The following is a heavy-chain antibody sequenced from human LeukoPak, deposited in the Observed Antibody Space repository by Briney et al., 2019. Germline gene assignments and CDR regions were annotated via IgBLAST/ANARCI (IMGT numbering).Heavy chain of an antibody. CDR3: ARLRSSSLVDY. V-gene: IGHV4-38-2*01. CDR2: IYHSGST. CDR1: GYSISSGYY. J-gene: IGHJ4*02. D-gene: IGHD6-13*01. Sequence: PSETLSLTCAVSGYSISSGYYWGWIRQPPGKGLEWIGIIYHSGSTYYNPSLKSRVTISVDTSKNQFSMKLSSVPAADTDVYYCARLRSSSLVDYWGQGTLVTVSS.